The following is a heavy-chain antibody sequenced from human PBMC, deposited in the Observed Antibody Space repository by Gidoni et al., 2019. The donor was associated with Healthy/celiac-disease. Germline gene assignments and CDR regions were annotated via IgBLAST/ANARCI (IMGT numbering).Heavy chain of an antibody. CDR1: GGTFSSYA. CDR3: ALRGQSSGWYEHDY. V-gene: IGHV1-69*06. J-gene: IGHJ4*02. CDR2: IIPIFGTT. D-gene: IGHD6-19*01. Sequence: QVQLVQSGAEVKKPGFSVKVSCKASGGTFSSYAISWVRKAPGQGLEWMGGIIPIFGTTNYAQKFQGRVTITADKSTSTAYMELSSLRSEDTAVYYCALRGQSSGWYEHDYWGQGTLVTVSS.